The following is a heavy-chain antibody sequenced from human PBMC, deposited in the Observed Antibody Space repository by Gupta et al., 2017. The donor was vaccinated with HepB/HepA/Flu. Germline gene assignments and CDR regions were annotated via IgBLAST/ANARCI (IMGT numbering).Heavy chain of an antibody. CDR2: MSRSGLYI. CDR3: ARVDGSGEIVLKYYFYMDV. V-gene: IGHV3-21*04. J-gene: IGHJ6*03. Sequence: EVQLEESGGGLVKPGGSLRLSCAASAFTFNDYGMTWVRQAPGKGLEWVSMMSRSGLYIYYADSVKGRCTVSRDKAKNSLLLQMDSLRAEDTAIYYCARVDGSGEIVLKYYFYMDVWGKGTAVTVSS. CDR1: AFTFNDYG. D-gene: IGHD3-10*01.